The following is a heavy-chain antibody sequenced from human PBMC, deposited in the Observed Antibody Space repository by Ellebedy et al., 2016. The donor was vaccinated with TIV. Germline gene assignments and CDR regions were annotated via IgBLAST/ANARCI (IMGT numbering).Heavy chain of an antibody. J-gene: IGHJ3*02. CDR3: ASPEVLGAFDI. V-gene: IGHV1-45*02. D-gene: IGHD1-1*01. CDR2: ITPFNDNT. CDR1: GHTFTYRY. Sequence: AASVKVSCKASGHTFTYRYLHWVRQAPGQALEWMGWITPFNDNTNYAQKFQDRVTITRDRYLGTVYMELSSLRSDNTAIYYCASPEVLGAFDIWGQGTMVTVSS.